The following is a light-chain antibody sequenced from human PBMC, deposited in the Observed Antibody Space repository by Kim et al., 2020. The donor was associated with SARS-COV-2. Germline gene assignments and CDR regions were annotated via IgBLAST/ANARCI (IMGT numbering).Light chain of an antibody. Sequence: SVSPGERATLTCRASQSVSSNLAWYQQKFGQAPRLRIYVASTRATGIPARFSGSGSGTEFTLTISGLQSEDFAVYYCQQYNNWPYTFGQGTKLEI. CDR3: QQYNNWPYT. J-gene: IGKJ2*01. V-gene: IGKV3-15*01. CDR1: QSVSSN. CDR2: VAS.